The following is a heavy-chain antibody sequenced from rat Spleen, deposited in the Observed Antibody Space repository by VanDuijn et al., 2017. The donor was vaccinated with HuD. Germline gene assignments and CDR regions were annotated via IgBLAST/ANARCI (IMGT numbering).Heavy chain of an antibody. CDR3: ARGAAPPYVMDA. D-gene: IGHD1-2*01. J-gene: IGHJ4*01. Sequence: EVQLQESGPGLVKPSQSLSLTCSVTGHSISSTYRWNWIRKFPGNKMEWMGYINSAGSTIYNPSLNSRISITRDTSKNQFFLQVNSVTTEDTATYYCARGAAPPYVMDAWGQGASVTVSS. V-gene: IGHV3-3*01. CDR1: GHSISSTYR. CDR2: INSAGST.